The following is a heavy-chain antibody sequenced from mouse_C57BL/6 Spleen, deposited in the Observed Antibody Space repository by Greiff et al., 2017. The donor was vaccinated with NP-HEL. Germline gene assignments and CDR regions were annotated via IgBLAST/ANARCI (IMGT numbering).Heavy chain of an antibody. J-gene: IGHJ2*01. V-gene: IGHV2-2*01. Sequence: VQLKESGPGLVQPSQSLSITCTVSGFSLTSYGVHWVRQSPGKGLEWLGVIWSGGSTDYNVAFISRLSISKDNSKSQVFFKRNSLQADDTAIYYCATLYDGSSYYFDYWGQGTTLTVSA. CDR1: GFSLTSYG. D-gene: IGHD1-1*01. CDR2: IWSGGST. CDR3: ATLYDGSSYYFDY.